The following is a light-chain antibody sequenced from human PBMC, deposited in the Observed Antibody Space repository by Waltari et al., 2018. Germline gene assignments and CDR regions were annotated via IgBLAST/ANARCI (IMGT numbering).Light chain of an antibody. CDR3: QQYDSSPWT. Sequence: EIVLTQSPGTLSLSPGERATLSCRASQSVSSSYFAWYQQKPGQAPRFLIYGAASRATGIPDRFSGSGSGTDFTLTISRLEPEDFAVYYCQQYDSSPWTFGQGTKVEIK. CDR2: GAA. CDR1: QSVSSSY. V-gene: IGKV3-20*01. J-gene: IGKJ1*01.